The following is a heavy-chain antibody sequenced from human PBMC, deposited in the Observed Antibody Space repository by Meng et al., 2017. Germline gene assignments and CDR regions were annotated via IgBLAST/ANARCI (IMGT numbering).Heavy chain of an antibody. CDR3: ARENRWEPPDY. CDR2: INTNTGNP. D-gene: IGHD1-26*01. V-gene: IGHV7-4-1*02. Sequence: QVQVLHSGSELKKPGASVKGSCKASGYTFTSYAMNWVRQAPGQGLEWMGWINTNTGNPTYAQGFTGRFVFSLDTSVGTAYLQISSLKAEDTAVYYCARENRWEPPDYWGQGTLVTVSS. CDR1: GYTFTSYA. J-gene: IGHJ4*02.